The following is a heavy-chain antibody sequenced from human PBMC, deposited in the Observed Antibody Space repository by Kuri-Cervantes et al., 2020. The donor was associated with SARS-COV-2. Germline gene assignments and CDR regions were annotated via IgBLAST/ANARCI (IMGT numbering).Heavy chain of an antibody. CDR3: ANRGALSGSYYYYYYYYTDV. D-gene: IGHD1-26*01. CDR2: IRYDGSNK. CDR1: GFTFSSYG. V-gene: IGHV3-30*02. J-gene: IGHJ6*03. Sequence: GGSLRLSCAASGFTFSSYGMHWVRQAPGKGLEWVAFIRYDGSNKYYADSVKGRFTISRDNSKNTLYLQMNSLRAEDTAVYYCANRGALSGSYYYYYYYYTDVWGKGTTVTVSS.